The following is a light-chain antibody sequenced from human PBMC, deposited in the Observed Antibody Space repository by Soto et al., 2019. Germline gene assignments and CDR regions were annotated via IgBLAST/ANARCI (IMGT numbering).Light chain of an antibody. CDR2: DAS. V-gene: IGKV1-5*01. Sequence: DIQMTQSPSTLSASVGDRVTITCRASQSINSRLAWYQQRPGKAPDLLIYDASTLQSGVPSRFSGSGSGTEFTLTISSLQPDDFASYSCQQYYTYSRTFGQGTKVGI. CDR1: QSINSR. J-gene: IGKJ1*01. CDR3: QQYYTYSRT.